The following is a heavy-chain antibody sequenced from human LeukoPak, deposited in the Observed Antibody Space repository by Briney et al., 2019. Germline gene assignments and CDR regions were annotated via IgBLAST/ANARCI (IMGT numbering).Heavy chain of an antibody. CDR2: ISGSGGST. CDR3: AREPYSSGWFDY. Sequence: GGSLRLSCAASGFTFSTYAMSWVRQAPGKGLEWVSAISGSGGSTYYADSEKGRFTVSRDNSKNTLYLQMNNLRAEDTAVYYFAREPYSSGWFDYWGQGTLVTVSS. V-gene: IGHV3-23*01. J-gene: IGHJ5*01. D-gene: IGHD3-22*01. CDR1: GFTFSTYA.